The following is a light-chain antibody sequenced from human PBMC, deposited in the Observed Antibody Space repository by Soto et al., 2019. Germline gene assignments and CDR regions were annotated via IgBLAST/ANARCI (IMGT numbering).Light chain of an antibody. J-gene: IGKJ1*01. CDR1: QSISSY. CDR2: AAS. CDR3: QETNTYS. V-gene: IGKV1-39*01. Sequence: DIQLTQSTSSLSASVGDRVTITCRASQSISSYLNWYQQKPGKAPKLLIYAASSLQSGVPSRFSGSGSGTEFSLTISSLQPDDVATYFCQETNTYSFGQGTKVDIK.